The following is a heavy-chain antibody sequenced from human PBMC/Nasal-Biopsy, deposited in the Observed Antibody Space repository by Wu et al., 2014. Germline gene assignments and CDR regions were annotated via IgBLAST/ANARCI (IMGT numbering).Heavy chain of an antibody. CDR3: REHSLRWGGYSSPSWGLYDLSYFCYMDV. CDR1: GFSLSTSGMC. Sequence: TCTFSGFSLSTSGMCVDWIRQPPGKGLEWIGKIHGGGTSFYNPSLNSRVTMSVDSSKNQFSLKLTSVTATDSAVYYCREHSLRWGGYSSPSWGLYDLSYFCYMDVWGKGTTVTVSS. V-gene: IGHV4-39*01. D-gene: IGHD6-6*01. CDR2: IHGGGTS. J-gene: IGHJ6*03.